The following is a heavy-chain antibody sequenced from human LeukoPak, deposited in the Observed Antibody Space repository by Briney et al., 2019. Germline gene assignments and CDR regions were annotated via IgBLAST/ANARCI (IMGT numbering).Heavy chain of an antibody. Sequence: SQTLSLTCTVSGGSISSSSYYWGWIRQPPGKGLEWIGNIYYSGSTYYNPSLKSRVTISVDTSKNQFSLKLSSVTAADTAVYYCARDGYNPIDYWGQGTLVTVSS. CDR2: IYYSGST. CDR1: GGSISSSSYY. CDR3: ARDGYNPIDY. V-gene: IGHV4-39*07. J-gene: IGHJ4*02. D-gene: IGHD5-24*01.